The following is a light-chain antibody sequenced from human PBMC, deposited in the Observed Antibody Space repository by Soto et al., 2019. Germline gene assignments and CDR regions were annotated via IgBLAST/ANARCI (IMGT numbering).Light chain of an antibody. CDR2: DAS. V-gene: IGKV3-11*01. CDR3: QQRSNSLT. J-gene: IGKJ4*01. Sequence: EIVFTQSPATLSSSPGERATLSCRASQSVSSYLAWYQQKPGQAPRLLIYDASNRATGIPARFSGSGSGTDFTLTISSLEPEDFAVYYCQQRSNSLTLGGGTKVDIK. CDR1: QSVSSY.